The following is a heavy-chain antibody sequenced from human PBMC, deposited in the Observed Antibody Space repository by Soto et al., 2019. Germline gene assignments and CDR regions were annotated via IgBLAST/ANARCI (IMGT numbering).Heavy chain of an antibody. CDR3: ARESGMNGMDV. V-gene: IGHV3-74*01. Sequence: GGSLRLSCAASGFTFSSYWMHWVRQAPGKGLVWVSRINSEGSSTSSADSVKGRFTISRDNAKNTLYLQMNSLRAEDTAVYFCARESGMNGMDVWGQGTTVTVSS. CDR2: INSEGSST. J-gene: IGHJ6*02. CDR1: GFTFSSYW.